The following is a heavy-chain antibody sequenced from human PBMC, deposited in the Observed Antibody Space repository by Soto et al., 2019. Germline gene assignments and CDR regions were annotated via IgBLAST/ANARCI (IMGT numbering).Heavy chain of an antibody. V-gene: IGHV3-21*01. D-gene: IGHD6-19*01. Sequence: EVQLVESGGGLVKPGGSLRLSCAASGFTFSSYSMNWVRQAPGKGLEWVSSISSSSSYIYYADSVKGRFTISRDNAKNSLYLQMNSLRAEDTAVYYCARASSGWYRDDAYDIWGQGTMVTVSS. J-gene: IGHJ3*02. CDR3: ARASSGWYRDDAYDI. CDR1: GFTFSSYS. CDR2: ISSSSSYI.